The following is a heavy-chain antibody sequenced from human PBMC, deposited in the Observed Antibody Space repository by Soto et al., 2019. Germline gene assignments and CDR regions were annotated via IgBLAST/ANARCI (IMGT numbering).Heavy chain of an antibody. D-gene: IGHD2-21*02. CDR2: IIPIFGTA. Sequence: QVQLVQSGAEVKKPGSSVKVSCKASGGTFSSYAISWVRQAPGQGLEWMGGIIPIFGTANYAQKFQGRVTITADESTSTAYMELSSLRSEDTAVYYCARDRSAYCDGDCYSGSDYWGQGTLVTVSS. CDR1: GGTFSSYA. J-gene: IGHJ4*02. V-gene: IGHV1-69*01. CDR3: ARDRSAYCDGDCYSGSDY.